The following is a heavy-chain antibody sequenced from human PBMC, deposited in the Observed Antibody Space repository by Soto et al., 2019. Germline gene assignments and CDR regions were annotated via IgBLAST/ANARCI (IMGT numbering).Heavy chain of an antibody. J-gene: IGHJ4*02. CDR1: GFTFSSYA. CDR3: ARGGIVVVIAPYY. Sequence: QVQLVESGGGVVQPGRSLRLSCAASGFTFSSYAMHWVRQAPGKGLEWVAVISYDGSNKYYADSVKGRFTISRDNSKNTLYLQMNSLRAEDTAVYYCARGGIVVVIAPYYWGQGTLVTVSS. D-gene: IGHD3-22*01. CDR2: ISYDGSNK. V-gene: IGHV3-30-3*01.